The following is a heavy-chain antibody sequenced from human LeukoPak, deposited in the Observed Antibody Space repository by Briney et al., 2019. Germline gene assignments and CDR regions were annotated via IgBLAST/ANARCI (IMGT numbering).Heavy chain of an antibody. J-gene: IGHJ4*02. D-gene: IGHD4-23*01. CDR3: ARVAYGGNSGFDY. CDR1: GGSVSSGSYY. V-gene: IGHV4-61*01. Sequence: PSETLSLTCTVSGGSVSSGSYYWSWIRQPPGTGLEWIGYIYYSGSTNYNPSLKSRVTISVDTSKNQFSLKLSSVTAADTAVYYCARVAYGGNSGFDYWGQGTLVTVSS. CDR2: IYYSGST.